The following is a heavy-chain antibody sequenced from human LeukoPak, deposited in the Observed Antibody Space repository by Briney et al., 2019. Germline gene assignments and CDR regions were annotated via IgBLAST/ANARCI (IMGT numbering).Heavy chain of an antibody. CDR3: ARRVITIFGVVINYGMDV. D-gene: IGHD3-3*01. Sequence: PSETLSLTCTVSGGSISSYYWSWIRQPPGKGLEWIGYIYYSGSTNYNPSLKSRVTISVDTSKNQFSLKLSSVTAADTAVYYCARRVITIFGVVINYGMDVWGQGTTVTVSS. CDR2: IYYSGST. J-gene: IGHJ6*02. V-gene: IGHV4-59*08. CDR1: GGSISSYY.